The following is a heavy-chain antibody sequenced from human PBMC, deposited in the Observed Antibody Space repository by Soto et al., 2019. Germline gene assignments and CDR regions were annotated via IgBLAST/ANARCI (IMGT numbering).Heavy chain of an antibody. CDR1: GFTFSSYS. Sequence: EVQLVESGGGLVQPGGSLRLSCAASGFTFSSYSMNWVRQAPGKGLEWVSYISSSSSTIYYADSVKGRFTISRDNAKXXXXXXXXXXXXXXXXXXYXXXXXXGYAHGYYYYGMDVWGQGTTVTVSS. CDR2: ISSSSSTI. CDR3: XXXXXGYAHGYYYYGMDV. V-gene: IGHV3-48*01. J-gene: IGHJ6*02. D-gene: IGHD5-12*01.